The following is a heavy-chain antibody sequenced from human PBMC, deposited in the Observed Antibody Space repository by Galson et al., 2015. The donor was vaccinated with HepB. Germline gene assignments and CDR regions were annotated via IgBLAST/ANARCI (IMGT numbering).Heavy chain of an antibody. Sequence: SLRLSCAASGFTFSSYGMHWVRQAPGKGLEWVAVIWYDGSNKYYADSVKGRFTISRDNSKNTLYLQMNSLRAEDTAVYYCATLPAYGDHDFDYWGQGTLVTVSS. V-gene: IGHV3-33*01. CDR3: ATLPAYGDHDFDY. J-gene: IGHJ4*02. D-gene: IGHD4-17*01. CDR1: GFTFSSYG. CDR2: IWYDGSNK.